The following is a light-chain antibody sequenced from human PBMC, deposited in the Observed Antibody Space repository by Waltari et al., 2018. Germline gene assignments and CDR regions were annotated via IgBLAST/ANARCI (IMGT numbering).Light chain of an antibody. CDR2: AAS. Sequence: DIQMTQSPSSLPASVGDSVTITCRASQRISSYLNWYQQKPGQAPKLLIYAASSLQSGGPSRCSGSGFGTDFTLTINSLQPEDFAVYYCQQTYSNFRTFGQGTKVDVK. CDR3: QQTYSNFRT. J-gene: IGKJ1*01. CDR1: QRISSY. V-gene: IGKV1-39*01.